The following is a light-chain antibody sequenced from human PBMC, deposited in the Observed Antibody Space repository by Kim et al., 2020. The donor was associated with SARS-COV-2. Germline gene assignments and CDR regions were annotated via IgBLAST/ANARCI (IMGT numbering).Light chain of an antibody. V-gene: IGLV2-14*03. Sequence: QSALTQPASVSGSPGQSITISCTGTSSDVGGYNYVSWYQQRPGKAPKLMIYDVNNRPSGVSNRFSGSKSGNTASLTISGLQAEDEADYYCSSYTSSSTWVFGGGTQLTVL. CDR1: SSDVGGYNY. J-gene: IGLJ3*02. CDR2: DVN. CDR3: SSYTSSSTWV.